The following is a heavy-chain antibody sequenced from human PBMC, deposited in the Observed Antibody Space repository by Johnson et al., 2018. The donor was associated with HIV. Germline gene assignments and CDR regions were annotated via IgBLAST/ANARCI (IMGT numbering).Heavy chain of an antibody. V-gene: IGHV3-20*04. J-gene: IGHJ3*02. CDR1: GFTFDDYG. CDR3: AKAPAWEPFPFDI. Sequence: VQLVESGGGVVRPGGSLRLSCAASGFTFDDYGMSWVRQAPGKGLEWVSGINWNGGSTGYADSVKGRFTIFRDNAKNSLYRQMNSLRAEDTAVYYCAKAPAWEPFPFDIWGQGTMVTVSS. D-gene: IGHD1-26*01. CDR2: INWNGGST.